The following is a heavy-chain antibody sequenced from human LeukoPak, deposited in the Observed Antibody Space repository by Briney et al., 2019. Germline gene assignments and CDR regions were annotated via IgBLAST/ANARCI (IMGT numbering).Heavy chain of an antibody. D-gene: IGHD3-16*01. J-gene: IGHJ4*02. Sequence: PGGSLRLSCAASGFTFSSYSMNWVRQAPGKGLEWISSISSSSYIYYADSVKGRFTISRDNAKNSLYLQMNSLRAEDTAVYYCASVRLGGVLDYWGQGTLVTVSS. CDR1: GFTFSSYS. CDR2: ISSSSYI. V-gene: IGHV3-21*01. CDR3: ASVRLGGVLDY.